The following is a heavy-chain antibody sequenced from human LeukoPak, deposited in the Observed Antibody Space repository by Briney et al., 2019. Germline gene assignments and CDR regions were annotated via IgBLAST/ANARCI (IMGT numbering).Heavy chain of an antibody. CDR3: AREWNYYDSSGYPGSIDY. J-gene: IGHJ4*02. Sequence: SETLSLTCTVSGGSISSGGYYWSWIRQHPGKGLEWIGYIYYSGSTYYNPSLKSRVTISVDTSKNQFSLKLSSVTAADTAVYYCAREWNYYDSSGYPGSIDYWGQGTLVTVSS. CDR1: GGSISSGGYY. V-gene: IGHV4-31*03. D-gene: IGHD3-22*01. CDR2: IYYSGST.